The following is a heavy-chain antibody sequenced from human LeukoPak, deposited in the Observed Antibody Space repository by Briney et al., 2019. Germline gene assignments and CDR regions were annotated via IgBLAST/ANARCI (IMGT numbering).Heavy chain of an antibody. Sequence: SETLSLTCTVSGGSISSYYWSWIRQPPGKGLEWIGYIYYSGSTNYNPSLKSRVTISVDTPKNQFSLKLSSVTAADTAVYYCARGESSSYYFDYWGQGTLVTVSS. CDR2: IYYSGST. D-gene: IGHD6-13*01. CDR3: ARGESSSYYFDY. V-gene: IGHV4-59*01. CDR1: GGSISSYY. J-gene: IGHJ4*02.